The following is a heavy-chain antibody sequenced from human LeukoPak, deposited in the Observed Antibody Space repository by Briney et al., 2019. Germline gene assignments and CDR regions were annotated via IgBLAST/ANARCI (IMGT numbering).Heavy chain of an antibody. D-gene: IGHD1-26*01. CDR3: ARDSGATSPGP. CDR2: ISSSSSYI. Sequence: PGGSLRLSCAASGFTFSSYSMNWVRQAPGKGLEWVSSISSSSSYIYNAASMKGRITISRDNATNTLYLQMNSLRAEDTAVYYCARDSGATSPGPWGQGTLVTVSS. J-gene: IGHJ5*02. V-gene: IGHV3-21*01. CDR1: GFTFSSYS.